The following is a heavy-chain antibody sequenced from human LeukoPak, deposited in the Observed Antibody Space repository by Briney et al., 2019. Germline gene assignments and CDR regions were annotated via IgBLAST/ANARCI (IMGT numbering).Heavy chain of an antibody. CDR2: IYYSGST. D-gene: IGHD3-3*01. CDR3: ARASGYIDY. J-gene: IGHJ4*02. CDR1: GGSISSSSYY. Sequence: SETLSLTCTVSGGSISSSSYYWGWIRQPPGKGLEWIGSIYYSGSTYYNPSLKSRVTISVDTSKNQFSLKLSSATAADTAVYYCARASGYIDYWGQGTLVTVSS. V-gene: IGHV4-39*07.